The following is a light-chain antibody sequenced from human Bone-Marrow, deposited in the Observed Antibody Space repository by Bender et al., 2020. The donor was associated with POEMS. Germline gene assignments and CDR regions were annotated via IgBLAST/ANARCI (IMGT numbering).Light chain of an antibody. J-gene: IGLJ3*02. CDR3: QVWDSSSDHSV. V-gene: IGLV1-44*01. Sequence: QSVLTQPPSVSAAPGQKVTISCSGSGSNIGGYPVNWYQQLPGTAPRLLIYTNNERPSGVPDRFSGSKSGTSASLAISRVEAGDEADYYCQVWDSSSDHSVFGGGTKLTV. CDR1: GSNIGGYP. CDR2: TNN.